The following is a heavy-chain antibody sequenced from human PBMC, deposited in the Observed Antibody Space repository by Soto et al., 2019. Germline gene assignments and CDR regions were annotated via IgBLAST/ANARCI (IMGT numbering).Heavy chain of an antibody. D-gene: IGHD2-2*03. CDR1: GYTFTSYY. J-gene: IGHJ6*02. Sequence: QVQLVQSGAEVKKPGASVKVSCKASGYTFTSYYMHWVRQAPGQGLEWMGIINPSGGSTSYAQKVQGRVTMTRDTSTSTVYMELSSLRSEDTAVYYCARGPSALGYCSSTSCYYYYGMDVWGQGTTVTVSS. V-gene: IGHV1-46*01. CDR3: ARGPSALGYCSSTSCYYYYGMDV. CDR2: INPSGGST.